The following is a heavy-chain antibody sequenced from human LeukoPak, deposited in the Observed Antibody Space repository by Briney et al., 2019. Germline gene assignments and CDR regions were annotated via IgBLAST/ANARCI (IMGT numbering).Heavy chain of an antibody. CDR1: GFTFSSYG. CDR2: IWYDGSNK. V-gene: IGHV3-33*01. J-gene: IGHJ4*02. CDR3: ARAESIDDDLLDY. Sequence: PGGSLRLSCAASGFTFSSYGMHWVRQAPGKGLEWVAVIWYDGSNKYYADSVKGRFTISRDHSKNTLYLQMNSLRAEDTAVYYCARAESIDDDLLDYWGQGTLVTVSS. D-gene: IGHD1-1*01.